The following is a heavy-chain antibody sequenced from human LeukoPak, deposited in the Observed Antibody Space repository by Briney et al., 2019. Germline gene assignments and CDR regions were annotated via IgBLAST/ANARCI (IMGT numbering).Heavy chain of an antibody. D-gene: IGHD1-26*01. CDR1: GFTFSSYG. CDR2: ISSGGST. J-gene: IGHJ4*02. CDR3: AKGDTTWELPHDC. V-gene: IGHV3-23*01. Sequence: PGGTLRLSCAASGFTFSSYGMSWVRQAPGKGLEWVSAISSGGSTYYADSVKGRFTISRDNSKNTLYLQMNSLRAEDTAVYYCAKGDTTWELPHDCWGQGTLVTVSS.